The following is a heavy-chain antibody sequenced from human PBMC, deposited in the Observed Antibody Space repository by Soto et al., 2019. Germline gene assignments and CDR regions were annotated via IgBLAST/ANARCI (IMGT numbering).Heavy chain of an antibody. CDR1: GDTFSFYS. J-gene: IGHJ4*02. CDR3: ATSYGSGYRALDY. D-gene: IGHD3-10*01. Sequence: QVQLVQSGAEVKRPGSSVKVSCKASGDTFSFYSINWVRQAPGLGLEWMGRVNPILSLSNYAQRFQGRVTMTADKSTSTAYMVLSSLTSEDTAIFYCATSYGSGYRALDYWGQGAQVIVSS. V-gene: IGHV1-69*02. CDR2: VNPILSLS.